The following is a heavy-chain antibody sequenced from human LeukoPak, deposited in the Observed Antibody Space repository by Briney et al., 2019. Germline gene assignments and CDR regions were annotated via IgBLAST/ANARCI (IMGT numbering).Heavy chain of an antibody. J-gene: IGHJ4*02. CDR3: ARVRTQPGNEFDY. V-gene: IGHV3-23*01. CDR1: GFTFSSYA. CDR2: ISGSGGST. Sequence: GGSLRLSCAASGFTFSSYAMSWVRQAPGKGLEWVSAISGSGGSTYYADSVKGRFTISRDNAKNSLYLQMNSLRAEDAAVYYCARVRTQPGNEFDYWGQGTLVTVSS. D-gene: IGHD5-18*01.